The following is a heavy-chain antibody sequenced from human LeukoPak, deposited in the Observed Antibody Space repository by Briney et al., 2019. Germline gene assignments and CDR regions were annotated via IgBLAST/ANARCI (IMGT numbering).Heavy chain of an antibody. J-gene: IGHJ4*02. Sequence: GGSLRLSCAASGFTFSSYSMNWVRQAPGKGLEWVSSISSSSSYIYYADSVKGRFTISRDNAKNSLYLQMNSLRAEDTAVYYCAKPLGIEYYFDYWGQGTLVTVSS. CDR3: AKPLGIEYYFDY. D-gene: IGHD7-27*01. CDR1: GFTFSSYS. CDR2: ISSSSSYI. V-gene: IGHV3-21*01.